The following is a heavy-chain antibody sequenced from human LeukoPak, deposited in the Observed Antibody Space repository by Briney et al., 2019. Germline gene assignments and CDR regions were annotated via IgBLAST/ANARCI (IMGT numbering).Heavy chain of an antibody. Sequence: SETLSLTCTVSGGSISSYYWSWIRQPPGKGLEWIGYIYYSGSTNYNPSLKSRVTISVDTSKNQFSLKLSSVTAADTAVYYCARQSAYYDVLTGYFDSWGQGTLVTVSS. CDR1: GGSISSYY. CDR2: IYYSGST. CDR3: ARQSAYYDVLTGYFDS. D-gene: IGHD3-9*01. V-gene: IGHV4-59*08. J-gene: IGHJ4*02.